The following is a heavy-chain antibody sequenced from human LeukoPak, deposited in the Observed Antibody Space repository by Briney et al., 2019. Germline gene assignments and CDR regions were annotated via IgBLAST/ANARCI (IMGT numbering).Heavy chain of an antibody. D-gene: IGHD1-26*01. CDR2: ISSSSSTI. CDR1: GFTFSTYS. V-gene: IGHV3-48*01. CDR3: ARERGRGRDSPWFDY. J-gene: IGHJ4*02. Sequence: GGSLRLSCAASGFTFSTYSMNWVRQAPGKGLEWVSYISSSSSTIYYADSVKGRFTISRDNAKNSLYLQMNSLRAEDTAVYYCARERGRGRDSPWFDYWGQGTLVTVSS.